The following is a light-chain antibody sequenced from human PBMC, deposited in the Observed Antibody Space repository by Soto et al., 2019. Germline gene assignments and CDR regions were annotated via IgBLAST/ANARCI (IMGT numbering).Light chain of an antibody. J-gene: IGKJ5*01. CDR2: LGS. CDR3: MQALQTPPT. V-gene: IGKV2-28*01. CDR1: QILLHSNGYNY. Sequence: DIVMTQSPLSLPVTPGEPASISFRSSQILLHSNGYNYLDWYLQKPGQSPQLLIYLGSNRASGVPDRFSGSGSGTDFTLKISRVEAEDVGVYYCMQALQTPPTFGQGTRLEIK.